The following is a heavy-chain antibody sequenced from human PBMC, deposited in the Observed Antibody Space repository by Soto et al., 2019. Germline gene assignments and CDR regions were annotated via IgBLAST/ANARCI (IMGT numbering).Heavy chain of an antibody. J-gene: IGHJ4*02. CDR2: IYYSGST. CDR1: GGSISSYY. Sequence: SETLSLTCTVSGGSISSYYWSWIRQPPGKGLEWIGYIYYSGSTNYNPSLKSRVTISVDTSKNQFSLKLSSVTTADTAVYYCARRYGASFDYWGQGTLVTVS. CDR3: ARRYGASFDY. D-gene: IGHD4-17*01. V-gene: IGHV4-59*01.